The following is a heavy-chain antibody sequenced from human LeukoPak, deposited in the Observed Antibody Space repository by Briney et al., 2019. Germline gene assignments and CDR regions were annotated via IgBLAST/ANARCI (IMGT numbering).Heavy chain of an antibody. CDR2: INPNRGGT. V-gene: IGHV1-2*02. D-gene: IGHD5-12*01. J-gene: IGHJ5*02. CDR3: ARESDIVATGSWFDP. CDR1: GYTFIDYY. Sequence: GASVKVSCKASGYTFIDYYLNWVRQAPGQGLEWMGWINPNRGGTNYAQKFQGRVTMTRDTSISTAYMEVSRLRSDDTAVYYCARESDIVATGSWFDPWGQGTLVTVSS.